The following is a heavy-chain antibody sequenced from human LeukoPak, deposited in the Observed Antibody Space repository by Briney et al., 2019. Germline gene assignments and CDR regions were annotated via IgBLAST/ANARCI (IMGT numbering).Heavy chain of an antibody. Sequence: ASVKVSCKVSGYTLTELSMHWVRQAPGKGLEWMGGFDPEDGETIYAQKFQGRVTMTRDTSISTAYMELSRLRSDDTAVYYCARGSDYVWGSYRQPLTDAFDIWGQGTMVTVSS. CDR1: GYTLTELS. CDR2: FDPEDGET. D-gene: IGHD3-16*02. J-gene: IGHJ3*02. V-gene: IGHV1-24*01. CDR3: ARGSDYVWGSYRQPLTDAFDI.